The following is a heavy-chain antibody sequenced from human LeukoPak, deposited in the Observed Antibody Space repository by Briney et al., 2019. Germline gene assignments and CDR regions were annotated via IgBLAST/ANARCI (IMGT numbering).Heavy chain of an antibody. D-gene: IGHD1-26*01. CDR1: GFTFTDYW. J-gene: IGHJ4*02. CDR3: ARVGTWELQRVFDY. CDR2: IQRGGSES. V-gene: IGHV3-7*01. Sequence: GGSLRLSCAASGFTFTDYWMTWVRQVPGKGLEWVANIQRGGSESYYVDSVRGRFTISRENAKNSLYLQMDSLRVEDTAVYYCARVGTWELQRVFDYWGQGTPVTVSS.